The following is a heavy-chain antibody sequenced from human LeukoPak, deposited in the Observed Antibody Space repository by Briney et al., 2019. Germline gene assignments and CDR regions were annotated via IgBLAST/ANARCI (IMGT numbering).Heavy chain of an antibody. D-gene: IGHD5-18*01. J-gene: IGHJ4*02. Sequence: ASVKVSCKASGYTFTSYGISWVRQAPGQGLEWMGWISAYNDNTNYAQKLQGRVTMTTDTSTSTAYMELRSLRSDDTAVYYCARPIPGLWLHDYWGQGTLVTVSS. V-gene: IGHV1-18*01. CDR3: ARPIPGLWLHDY. CDR2: ISAYNDNT. CDR1: GYTFTSYG.